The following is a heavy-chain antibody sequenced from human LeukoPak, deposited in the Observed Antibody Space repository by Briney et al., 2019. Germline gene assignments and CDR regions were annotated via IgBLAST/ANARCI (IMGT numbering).Heavy chain of an antibody. CDR1: GFTFDDYT. CDR3: AKAGGETNYYYYYGMDV. CDR2: ISWDGGST. J-gene: IGHJ6*02. D-gene: IGHD3-10*01. V-gene: IGHV3-43*01. Sequence: GGSLRLSCAASGFTFDDYTMHWVRQAPGKGLEWVSLISWDGGSTYYADSVKGRFTISRDNSKNSLYLQMNSLRTEDTALYYCAKAGGETNYYYYYGMDVWGQGTTVTVSS.